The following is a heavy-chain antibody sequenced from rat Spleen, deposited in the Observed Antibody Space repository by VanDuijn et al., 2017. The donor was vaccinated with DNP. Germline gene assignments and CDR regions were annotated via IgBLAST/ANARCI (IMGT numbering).Heavy chain of an antibody. CDR1: GFTFSDYN. Sequence: EVQLVESGGGLVQSGRSLKVSCAASGFTFSDYNMAWVRQAPKKGLEWVATITYDGSRTYYRDSVKGRFTMSRDNGKSILYLQMDSLRSDDTATYYCARPDHWGQGVMVTVSS. J-gene: IGHJ2*01. CDR3: ARPDH. CDR2: ITYDGSRT. V-gene: IGHV5S10*01.